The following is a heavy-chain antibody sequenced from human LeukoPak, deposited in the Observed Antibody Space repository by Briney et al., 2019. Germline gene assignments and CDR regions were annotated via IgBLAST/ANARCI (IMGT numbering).Heavy chain of an antibody. J-gene: IGHJ4*02. V-gene: IGHV3-48*01. CDR1: GFTFDKYS. CDR2: ISSASITI. D-gene: IGHD3-10*01. CDR3: ARDYYRSGNYAVDF. Sequence: GRSLRLSCAASGFTFDKYSMNWVRQAPGKGLEWVSHISSASITIYYADSVKGRFTISRDNAKSSLYLHMTSLRAEDTALYYCARDYYRSGNYAVDFWGQGTLVTVSS.